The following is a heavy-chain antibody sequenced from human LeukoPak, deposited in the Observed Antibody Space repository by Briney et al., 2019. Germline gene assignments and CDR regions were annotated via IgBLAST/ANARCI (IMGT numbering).Heavy chain of an antibody. Sequence: SVKVSCKASGGTFSSYAISWVRQAPGQGLEWMGGIIPIFGTANYAQKFQGRVTITADESTSTAYMELSSLRSEDTAVYYCARGPRNWGFDDYWGQGTLVTVSS. CDR3: ARGPRNWGFDDY. D-gene: IGHD7-27*01. J-gene: IGHJ4*02. CDR2: IIPIFGTA. V-gene: IGHV1-69*13. CDR1: GGTFSSYA.